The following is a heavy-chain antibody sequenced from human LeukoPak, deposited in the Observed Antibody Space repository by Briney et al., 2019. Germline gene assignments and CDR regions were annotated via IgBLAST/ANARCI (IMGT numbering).Heavy chain of an antibody. CDR1: GFTFSSYE. CDR3: ARGGPYYYGSGSYYYFDY. V-gene: IGHV3-48*03. CDR2: ISSSGSTI. J-gene: IGHJ4*02. D-gene: IGHD3-10*01. Sequence: GGSLRLSCAASGFTFSSYEMNWVRQAPGRGLEWVSYISSSGSTIYYADSVKGRFTISRDSAKNSLSLQMNSLRAEDTAVYYCARGGPYYYGSGSYYYFDYWGQGTLVIVSS.